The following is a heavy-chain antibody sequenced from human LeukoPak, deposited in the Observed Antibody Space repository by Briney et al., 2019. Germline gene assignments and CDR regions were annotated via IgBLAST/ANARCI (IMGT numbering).Heavy chain of an antibody. Sequence: SETLSLTCTVSGASISSYYWSWIRQPPGKGLEWIGYISNHGSANYNPSLNSPVTISVGTSKNQFSLKLSSVTAADTAVYYCARTTEGGYTYDYFYYYYMDVWGKGTTVTISS. CDR2: ISNHGSA. V-gene: IGHV4-59*01. D-gene: IGHD5-18*01. CDR3: ARTTEGGYTYDYFYYYYMDV. CDR1: GASISSYY. J-gene: IGHJ6*03.